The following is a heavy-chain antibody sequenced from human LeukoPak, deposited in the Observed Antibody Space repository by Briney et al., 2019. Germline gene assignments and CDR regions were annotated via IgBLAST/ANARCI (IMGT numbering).Heavy chain of an antibody. D-gene: IGHD2-2*01. J-gene: IGHJ5*02. V-gene: IGHV4-4*02. CDR1: GGSISSSNW. CDR2: IYHSGST. Sequence: TLSLTCAVSGGSISSSNWWSWVRQPPGKGLEWIGEIYHSGSTNYNPSLKSRVTISVDMSKNQFSLKLSSVTAADTAVYYCARGGATSSVLSWFDPWGQGTLVTVSS. CDR3: ARGGATSSVLSWFDP.